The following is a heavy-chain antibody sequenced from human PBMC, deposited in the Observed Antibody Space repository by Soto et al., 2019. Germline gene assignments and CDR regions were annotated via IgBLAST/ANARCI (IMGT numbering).Heavy chain of an antibody. V-gene: IGHV1-18*01. Sequence: QAQLVQSGAEMKKPGASVKVSCQASGYTLSNYGISWVRQAPGQGLEWMGWSSTYNGNTKYAKKFQGRVTMTTDTSTSTAYMELRSLRSDDTAVYYCVRDHHDFSSDYHYYHMDVWGKGTTVTVSS. CDR1: GYTLSNYG. D-gene: IGHD3-3*01. J-gene: IGHJ6*03. CDR3: VRDHHDFSSDYHYYHMDV. CDR2: SSTYNGNT.